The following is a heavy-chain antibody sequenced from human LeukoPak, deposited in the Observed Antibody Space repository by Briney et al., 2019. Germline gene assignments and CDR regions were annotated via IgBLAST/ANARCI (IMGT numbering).Heavy chain of an antibody. D-gene: IGHD2-2*01. CDR2: ISAYNGNT. CDR1: GYTFTSYG. Sequence: ASVKVSCKASGYTFTSYGISWVQQAPGQGLEWMGWISAYNGNTNYAQKLQGRVTMTTDTSTSTAYMELRSLRSDDTAVYYCARDAIVVVPAVPDYWGQGTLVTVSS. J-gene: IGHJ4*02. CDR3: ARDAIVVVPAVPDY. V-gene: IGHV1-18*01.